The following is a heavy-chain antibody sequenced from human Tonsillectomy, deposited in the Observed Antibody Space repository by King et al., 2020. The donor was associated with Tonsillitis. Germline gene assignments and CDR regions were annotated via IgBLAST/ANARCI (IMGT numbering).Heavy chain of an antibody. CDR2: IYTGGST. D-gene: IGHD6-19*01. CDR1: GASISNYY. CDR3: ARDNGHGWRSFDF. J-gene: IGHJ4*02. V-gene: IGHV4-4*07. Sequence: LQLQESGPGLVKPSETLSLTCTVSGASISNYYWNWIRQPAGKGLEWIGRIYTGGSTSFNPSLKSRVTLSADTSMNQFSLKLTSVTAADTAVYYCARDNGHGWRSFDFWGQGTLVSV.